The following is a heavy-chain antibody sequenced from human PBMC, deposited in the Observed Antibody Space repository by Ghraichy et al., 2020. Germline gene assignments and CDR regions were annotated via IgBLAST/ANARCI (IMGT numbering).Heavy chain of an antibody. J-gene: IGHJ4*02. V-gene: IGHV3-23*01. Sequence: GGSLRLSCAASGFTFSSYAMSWVRQAPGKGLEWVSAISGSGGSTYYADSVKGRFTISRDNSKNTLYLQMNSLRAEDTAVYYCAKDYYDSSPRAPYFDYWGQGTLVTVSS. CDR3: AKDYYDSSPRAPYFDY. CDR1: GFTFSSYA. D-gene: IGHD3-22*01. CDR2: ISGSGGST.